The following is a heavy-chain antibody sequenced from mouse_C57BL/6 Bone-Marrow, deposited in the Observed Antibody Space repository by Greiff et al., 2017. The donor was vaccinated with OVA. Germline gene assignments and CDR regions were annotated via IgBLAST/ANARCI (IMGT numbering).Heavy chain of an antibody. Sequence: QVQLQQSGAELARPGASVKLSCKASGYTFTSYGISWVKQRTGQGLEWIGEIYPRSGNTYYDEKFKGKATLTADKSSSTAYMELRSLTSEDSAVYFCARQGLRRSMDYWGQGTSVTVSS. J-gene: IGHJ4*01. CDR3: ARQGLRRSMDY. D-gene: IGHD2-4*01. CDR2: IYPRSGNT. CDR1: GYTFTSYG. V-gene: IGHV1-81*01.